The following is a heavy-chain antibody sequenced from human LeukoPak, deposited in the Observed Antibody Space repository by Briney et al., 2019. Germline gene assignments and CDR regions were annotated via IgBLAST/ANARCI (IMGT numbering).Heavy chain of an antibody. D-gene: IGHD2-2*01. V-gene: IGHV4-61*02. CDR1: GGSISSGSYY. CDR2: IYTSGST. Sequence: SQTLSLTCTVSGGSISSGSYYWSWIRQPAGKGLEWIGRIYTSGSTNYNPSLKSRVTISVDTSKNQFSLKLSSVTAADTAVYYCARVFCSTSCFLDYWGQGTLVTVSS. J-gene: IGHJ4*02. CDR3: ARVFCSTSCFLDY.